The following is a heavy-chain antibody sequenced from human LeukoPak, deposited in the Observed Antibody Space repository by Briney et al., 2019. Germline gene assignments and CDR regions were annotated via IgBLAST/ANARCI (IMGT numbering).Heavy chain of an antibody. Sequence: GASVKVSCKTSGGTFNNSAISWVRQAPGQGLEWLGGIMPLFGTAGYAQKFQGRVTITKDESTRTAYLGLTSLTSDDTAVYYCARDVHGDYGSGWFDPWGQGTLVSVSS. D-gene: IGHD4-17*01. V-gene: IGHV1-69*05. CDR3: ARDVHGDYGSGWFDP. CDR1: GGTFNNSA. J-gene: IGHJ5*02. CDR2: IMPLFGTA.